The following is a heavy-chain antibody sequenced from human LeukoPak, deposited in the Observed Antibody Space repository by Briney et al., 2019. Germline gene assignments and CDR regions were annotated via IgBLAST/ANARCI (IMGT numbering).Heavy chain of an antibody. CDR2: ISNSGSPT. Sequence: GGSLRLSCAASGFTFSSYEMNWVRQAPGKGLEWVSYISNSGSPTYYADSVKGRFTISRDNAKNSLYLQMNSLRAEDTAVYYCASRHYYDRSGRGYFQHWGQGTLVTVSS. CDR1: GFTFSSYE. D-gene: IGHD3-22*01. CDR3: ASRHYYDRSGRGYFQH. J-gene: IGHJ1*01. V-gene: IGHV3-48*03.